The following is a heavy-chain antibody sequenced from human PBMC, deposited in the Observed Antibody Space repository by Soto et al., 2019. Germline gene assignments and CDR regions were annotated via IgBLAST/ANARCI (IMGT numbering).Heavy chain of an antibody. D-gene: IGHD3-22*01. Sequence: ASVKVSCKASGYTFSTHGITWVRQAPGQGLEWVGWISSYNGDTKYAQNFQGRVTMGRDPSTRTTYMELRSLRSDDTAVYYCARVNYYDSSRNWFDPWGQGTLVTVSS. J-gene: IGHJ5*02. V-gene: IGHV1-18*04. CDR1: GYTFSTHG. CDR2: ISSYNGDT. CDR3: ARVNYYDSSRNWFDP.